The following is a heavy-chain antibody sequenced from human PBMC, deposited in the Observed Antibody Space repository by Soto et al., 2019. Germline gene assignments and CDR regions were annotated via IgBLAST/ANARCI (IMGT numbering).Heavy chain of an antibody. J-gene: IGHJ4*02. D-gene: IGHD6-19*01. CDR3: ARHVLAGIHVDY. V-gene: IGHV4-39*01. CDR1: GGSISSSSYY. Sequence: QLQLQESGPVLVKPSETLYLTCTVSGGSISSSSYYWGWIRQPPGKGLEWIGGIYYSGSTYYNPSRKSRVSISVDTSKNQFPLNLISVSDVDSSVYSCARHVLAGIHVDYWGQGSLVTAAS. CDR2: IYYSGST.